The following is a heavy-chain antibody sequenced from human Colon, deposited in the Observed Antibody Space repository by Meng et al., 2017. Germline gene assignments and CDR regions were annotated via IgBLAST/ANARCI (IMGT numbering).Heavy chain of an antibody. CDR1: GGTFSSYA. CDR2: ITPVFGAA. D-gene: IGHD3-22*01. J-gene: IGHJ6*02. V-gene: IGHV1-69*13. Sequence: SVKVSCKASGGTFSSYAISWVRQAPGQGLEWMGGITPVFGAAIYAPKFQGRVTITADESTSTAYMELSSLRSEDTAVYYCARVEYDSSGYFSSYFHGLDVWGHGTTVTVSS. CDR3: ARVEYDSSGYFSSYFHGLDV.